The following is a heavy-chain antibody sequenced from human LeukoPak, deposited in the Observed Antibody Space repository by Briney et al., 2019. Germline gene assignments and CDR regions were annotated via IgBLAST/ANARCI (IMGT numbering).Heavy chain of an antibody. J-gene: IGHJ6*04. D-gene: IGHD2-2*01. CDR2: IIPIFGTA. Sequence: ASVKVSCKASGGTFSSYAISWVRQAPGQGLEWMGGIIPIFGTANYAQKFQGRVTITADRSTSTAYMGLSSLRSEDTAVYYCARGYCSSTSCHRGYYGLDVWGKGTPVPVPS. CDR1: GGTFSSYA. V-gene: IGHV1-69*06. CDR3: ARGYCSSTSCHRGYYGLDV.